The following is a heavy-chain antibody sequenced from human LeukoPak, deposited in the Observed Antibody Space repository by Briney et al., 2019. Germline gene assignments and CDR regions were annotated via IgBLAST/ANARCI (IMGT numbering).Heavy chain of an antibody. V-gene: IGHV4-38-2*01. Sequence: SETLSLTCSVSGYSFTSGHYWGWIRQPPGKGLEWIANIYHTGIAHYNPSLKSRVTISVDTSTNQFSLKLSSVTAADTAVYYYARYCTSTTCILRGFDYWGQGTLVTVSS. J-gene: IGHJ4*02. D-gene: IGHD2-2*01. CDR1: GYSFTSGHY. CDR3: ARYCTSTTCILRGFDY. CDR2: IYHTGIA.